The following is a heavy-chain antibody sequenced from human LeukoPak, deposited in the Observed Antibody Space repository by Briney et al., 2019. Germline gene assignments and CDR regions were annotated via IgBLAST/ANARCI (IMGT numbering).Heavy chain of an antibody. V-gene: IGHV3-9*01. CDR3: AKGVDTAMAPSPKDV. CDR2: ISWNSGSI. Sequence: SGGSLRLSCAAFGFTFDDYAMHWVRQAPGKGLEWVSGISWNSGSIGYADSVKGRFTISRDNAKNSLYLQMNSLRAEDTALYYCAKGVDTAMAPSPKDVWGQGTTVTVSS. CDR1: GFTFDDYA. J-gene: IGHJ6*02. D-gene: IGHD5-18*01.